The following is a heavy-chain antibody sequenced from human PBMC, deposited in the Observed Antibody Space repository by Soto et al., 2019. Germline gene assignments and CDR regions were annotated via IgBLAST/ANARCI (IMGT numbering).Heavy chain of an antibody. Sequence: GSMRLSSAAAGFTFSSYSMNWVRQAPGKGLEWVSYISSSSSTIYYADSVKGRFTISRDNAKNSLYLQMNSLRAEDTAVYYCAKDTEWLVPGAFDIWGQGTMVTVSS. CDR3: AKDTEWLVPGAFDI. CDR2: ISSSSSTI. V-gene: IGHV3-48*01. D-gene: IGHD6-19*01. CDR1: GFTFSSYS. J-gene: IGHJ3*02.